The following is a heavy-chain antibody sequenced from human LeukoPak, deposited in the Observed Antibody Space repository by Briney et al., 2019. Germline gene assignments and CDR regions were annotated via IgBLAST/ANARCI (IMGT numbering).Heavy chain of an antibody. V-gene: IGHV1-2*02. Sequence: GASVKVSCKASGSSFIGYYIHWVRQAPGQGLEWMGWINPNSGGANYAQKFQGRVTMTRDTSISTVYMELTRLRSDDTAMYYCAKSTNWGSISDGFDIWGQGTMVTVAS. D-gene: IGHD7-27*01. CDR2: INPNSGGA. CDR1: GSSFIGYY. CDR3: AKSTNWGSISDGFDI. J-gene: IGHJ3*02.